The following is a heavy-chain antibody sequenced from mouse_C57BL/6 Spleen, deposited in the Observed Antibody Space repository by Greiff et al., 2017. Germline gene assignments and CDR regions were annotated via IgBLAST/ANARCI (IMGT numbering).Heavy chain of an antibody. J-gene: IGHJ4*01. V-gene: IGHV1-82*01. D-gene: IGHD2-5*01. CDR3: ASLYYSNFFYAMDY. CDR1: GYAFSSSW. CDR2: IYPGDGDT. Sequence: QVQLQQSGPELVKPGASVKISCKASGYAFSSSWMNWVKQRPGKGLEWIGRIYPGDGDTNYNGKFKGKATLTADKSSSTAYMQLSSLTSEDSAVYFCASLYYSNFFYAMDYWGQGTSVTVSS.